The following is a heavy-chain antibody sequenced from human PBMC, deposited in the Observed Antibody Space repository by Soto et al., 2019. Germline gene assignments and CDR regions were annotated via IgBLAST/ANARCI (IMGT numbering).Heavy chain of an antibody. J-gene: IGHJ4*02. Sequence: QVQLQESGPGLVKPSQTLSLTCTVSGRSISSVNYYWSWIRQPPGKGLEWIGYIYYSGSTYYNPSLRSRVTISVDTSKTPFSLKLSSVTAADTAVYYCARYGSGECNRGSCYSPFDSWGQGTLVTVSS. CDR1: GRSISSVNYY. CDR2: IYYSGST. CDR3: ARYGSGECNRGSCYSPFDS. V-gene: IGHV4-30-4*01. D-gene: IGHD2-15*01.